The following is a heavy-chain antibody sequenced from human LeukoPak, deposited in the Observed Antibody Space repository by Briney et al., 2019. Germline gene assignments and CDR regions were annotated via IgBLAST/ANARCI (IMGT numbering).Heavy chain of an antibody. CDR1: GYSFTNYW. CDR3: ARRDSGFEFFDS. D-gene: IGHD5-12*01. V-gene: IGHV5-51*01. Sequence: PGESLKISCKGSGYSFTNYWIGWVRQMAGQGLEWMGIIYPGDSDTRYSPSFQGLVTISADKSISTAYLQWSSLKASDTAIYFCARRDSGFEFFDSWGQGTLVTVSS. CDR2: IYPGDSDT. J-gene: IGHJ4*02.